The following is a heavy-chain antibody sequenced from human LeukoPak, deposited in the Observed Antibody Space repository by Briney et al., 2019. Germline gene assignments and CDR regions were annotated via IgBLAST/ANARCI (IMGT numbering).Heavy chain of an antibody. J-gene: IGHJ4*02. Sequence: GGSLRLSCAASGFTFSSYWMSWVRQAPGKGLEWVANIKQDGSEKYYVDSVKGRFTISRDNAKNSLYLQMNSLRAEDTAVYYCARTHMVRGVLIFDYWGQGTLVTVSS. CDR2: IKQDGSEK. D-gene: IGHD3-10*01. CDR1: GFTFSSYW. CDR3: ARTHMVRGVLIFDY. V-gene: IGHV3-7*01.